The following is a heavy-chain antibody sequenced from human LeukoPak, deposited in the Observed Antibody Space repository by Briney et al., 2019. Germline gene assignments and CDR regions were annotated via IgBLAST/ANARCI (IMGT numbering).Heavy chain of an antibody. V-gene: IGHV3-33*06. CDR1: GFTFSSYA. CDR2: IWYDGSNK. J-gene: IGHJ3*02. D-gene: IGHD3-22*01. Sequence: GGSLRLSCAASGFTFSSYAMSWVRQAPGKGLEWVAVIWYDGSNKYYADSVKGRFTISRDNSKNTLYLQMNSLRAEDTAVYYCAKETRGYSAFDIWGQGTMVTVSS. CDR3: AKETRGYSAFDI.